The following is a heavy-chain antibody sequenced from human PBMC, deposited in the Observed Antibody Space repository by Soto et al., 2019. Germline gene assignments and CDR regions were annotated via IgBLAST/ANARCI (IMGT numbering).Heavy chain of an antibody. CDR3: ARSIAVAGSLGNWFDP. D-gene: IGHD6-19*01. J-gene: IGHJ5*02. V-gene: IGHV1-18*04. CDR2: ISAYNGNT. CDR1: GYTFTSYG. Sequence: ASVKVSCKASGYTFTSYGISWVRQAPGQGLEWIGWISAYNGNTDYAQKLQGRVTMTTDTSTGPAYMELRSLRSDDTAVYYCARSIAVAGSLGNWFDPWGQGTLVTVSS.